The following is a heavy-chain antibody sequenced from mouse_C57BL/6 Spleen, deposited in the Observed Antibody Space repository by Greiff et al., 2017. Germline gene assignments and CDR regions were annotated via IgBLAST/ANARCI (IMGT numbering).Heavy chain of an antibody. J-gene: IGHJ1*03. CDR2: IYIGNGYT. Sequence: VQLKESGAELVRPGSSVKMSCKTSGYTFTSYGINWVKQRPGQGLEWIGYIYIGNGYTEYTEKFKGKATLTSDTSSSTAYMQLSSLTSEDSAIYFCARYYGSSYGYWYFDVWGTGTTVTVSS. V-gene: IGHV1-58*01. D-gene: IGHD1-1*01. CDR1: GYTFTSYG. CDR3: ARYYGSSYGYWYFDV.